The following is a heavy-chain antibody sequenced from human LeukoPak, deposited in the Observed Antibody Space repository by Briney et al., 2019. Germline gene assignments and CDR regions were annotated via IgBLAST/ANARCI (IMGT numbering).Heavy chain of an antibody. V-gene: IGHV4-39*07. CDR3: TRDSGSYYWGGNNWFDP. CDR1: GGSISSSGFY. J-gene: IGHJ5*02. CDR2: RYYSGNT. Sequence: SETLSLTCTVSGGSISSSGFYWGWIRQPPGKGLEWIGSRYYSGNTYYNPSLKSRVTISADTSKNQFSLKLSSVTTADTAVYYCTRDSGSYYWGGNNWFDPWGQGTLVTVSS. D-gene: IGHD1-26*01.